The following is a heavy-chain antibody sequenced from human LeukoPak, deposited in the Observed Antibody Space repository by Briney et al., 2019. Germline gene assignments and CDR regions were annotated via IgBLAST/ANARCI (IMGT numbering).Heavy chain of an antibody. CDR2: INPSGGST. CDR1: GYTFTSYY. Sequence: ASVKVSCKASGYTFTSYYMHWVRQAPGQGLEWMGIINPSGGSTSYAQKFQGRVTMTRDTSTSTVYMELSSLRSEDTAVYYCAREFSIDCSSTSCYPSGYYYTDVWGKGTTVTVSS. D-gene: IGHD2-2*01. J-gene: IGHJ6*03. V-gene: IGHV1-46*03. CDR3: AREFSIDCSSTSCYPSGYYYTDV.